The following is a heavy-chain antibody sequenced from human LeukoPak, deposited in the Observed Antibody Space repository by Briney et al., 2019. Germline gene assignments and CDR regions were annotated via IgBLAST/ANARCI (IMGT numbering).Heavy chain of an antibody. CDR2: LGTAGDT. D-gene: IGHD5-24*01. V-gene: IGHV3-13*01. CDR3: ARQNTPHGNFDY. Sequence: GGSLRLSCAASGFTLTNYAMHWVRQRAGEGLEWVSALGTAGDTFYPGSVKGRFTISRDNAKKSLFLQMNSLRAEDTAIYYCARQNTPHGNFDYWGQGTLVTVSS. CDR1: GFTLTNYA. J-gene: IGHJ4*02.